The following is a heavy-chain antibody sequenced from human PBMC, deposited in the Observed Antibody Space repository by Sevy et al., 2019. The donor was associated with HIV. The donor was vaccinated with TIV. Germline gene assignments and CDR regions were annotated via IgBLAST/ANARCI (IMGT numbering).Heavy chain of an antibody. CDR3: AGDISFQSWFGELLRHDAFDI. Sequence: SETLSLTCAVYGGSFSGYYWSWIRQPPGKGLEWIGEINHSGSTNYNPSLKSRVTISVDTSKNQFSLKLSSVTAADTAVYYCAGDISFQSWFGELLRHDAFDIWGQGTMVTVSS. D-gene: IGHD3-10*01. CDR2: INHSGST. J-gene: IGHJ3*02. V-gene: IGHV4-34*01. CDR1: GGSFSGYY.